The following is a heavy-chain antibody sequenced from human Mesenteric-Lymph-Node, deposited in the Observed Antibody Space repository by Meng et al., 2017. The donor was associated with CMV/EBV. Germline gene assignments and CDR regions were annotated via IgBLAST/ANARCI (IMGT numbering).Heavy chain of an antibody. CDR3: ARGKTYYYDNSGYSLDDY. CDR2: ISYDGSNK. CDR1: FRRCE. Sequence: FRRCEMQWVRAAPGKGLEWVAVISYDGSNKYYADSVKGRFLISRDNSENTLSLQMNSLRPEDTAVYYCARGKTYYYDNSGYSLDDYWGQGTLVTVSS. V-gene: IGHV3-30-3*01. J-gene: IGHJ4*02. D-gene: IGHD3-22*01.